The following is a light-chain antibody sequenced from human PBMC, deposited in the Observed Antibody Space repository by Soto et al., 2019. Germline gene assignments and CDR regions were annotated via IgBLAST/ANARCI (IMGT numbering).Light chain of an antibody. Sequence: EIVLTQSPGTLSLSPGERATLSCRAGQRVKSGYLAWYQQKPGQPPRLLISGASSRATGIPDRFSGSGSGTDFTLTISGLEPEDFAVYYCQQYGTSHMYTFGQGTKLEIK. CDR2: GAS. V-gene: IGKV3-20*01. CDR3: QQYGTSHMYT. CDR1: QRVKSGY. J-gene: IGKJ2*01.